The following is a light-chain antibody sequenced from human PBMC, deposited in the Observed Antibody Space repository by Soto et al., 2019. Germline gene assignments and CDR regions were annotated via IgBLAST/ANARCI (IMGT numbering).Light chain of an antibody. V-gene: IGLV1-40*01. CDR3: QSYDNGLSVPWV. J-gene: IGLJ3*02. Sequence: QSVLTQPPSVSGAPSQRVTISCTGNSSNLGAGYAVHWYQHIPRTAPKLLIYSNTDRPSGVPDRFSGSKSGTSASLAISGLQAEDEGEYLCQSYDNGLSVPWVFGGGTKLTVL. CDR2: SNT. CDR1: SSNLGAGYA.